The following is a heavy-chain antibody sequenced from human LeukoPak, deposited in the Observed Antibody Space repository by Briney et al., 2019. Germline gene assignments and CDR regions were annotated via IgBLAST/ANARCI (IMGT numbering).Heavy chain of an antibody. J-gene: IGHJ3*02. Sequence: GGSLRLSCAASGFTFSSYAMHRVRQAPGKGLEWVAVISYDGSNKYYADSVKGRFTISRDNSKNTLYLQMNSLRAEDTAVYYCARPLGSHSSSWYDAFDIWGQGTMVTVSS. CDR1: GFTFSSYA. CDR3: ARPLGSHSSSWYDAFDI. CDR2: ISYDGSNK. D-gene: IGHD6-13*01. V-gene: IGHV3-30*04.